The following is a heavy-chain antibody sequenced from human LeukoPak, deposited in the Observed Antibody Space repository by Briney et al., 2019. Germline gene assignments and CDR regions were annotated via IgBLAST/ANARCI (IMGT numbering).Heavy chain of an antibody. Sequence: GGSLRLSCAASGFTFSSYAMSWVRQAPGKGLEWVSAISGSGGSTYYADSVKGRFTISRDNSKNTLYLQMNSLRAEDTAVYYCAKGNSYYDSSGYLDWWGQGTLVTVSS. CDR3: AKGNSYYDSSGYLDW. CDR2: ISGSGGST. J-gene: IGHJ4*02. D-gene: IGHD3-22*01. CDR1: GFTFSSYA. V-gene: IGHV3-23*01.